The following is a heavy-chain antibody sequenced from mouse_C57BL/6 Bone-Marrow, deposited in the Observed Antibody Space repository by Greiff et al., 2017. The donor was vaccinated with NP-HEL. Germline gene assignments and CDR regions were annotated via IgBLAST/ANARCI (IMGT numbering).Heavy chain of an antibody. CDR3: ARVPTGTFDY. Sequence: EVQLVESGGGLVKPGGSLKLSCAASGFTFGSYAMSWVRQTPEKRLEWVATISDGGSYTYYPDNVKGRFTISRDNAKNNLYLQMSHLKSEDTAMYYCARVPTGTFDYWGQGTTLTVSS. D-gene: IGHD4-1*02. J-gene: IGHJ2*01. CDR1: GFTFGSYA. CDR2: ISDGGSYT. V-gene: IGHV5-4*01.